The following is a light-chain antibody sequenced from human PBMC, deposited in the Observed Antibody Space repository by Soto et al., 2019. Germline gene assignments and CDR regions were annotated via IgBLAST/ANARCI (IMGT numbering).Light chain of an antibody. Sequence: EIVLTQSPGTLSLSPGERATLSCRASQSVSSSYLAWYQQKPGQAPRLLIYGASSRATGIPDRFSGSGSGTDFTLTISRLEPEDFAVYYCQQYCNAPPFTFGPGTKVDIK. J-gene: IGKJ3*01. CDR1: QSVSSSY. CDR3: QQYCNAPPFT. V-gene: IGKV3-20*01. CDR2: GAS.